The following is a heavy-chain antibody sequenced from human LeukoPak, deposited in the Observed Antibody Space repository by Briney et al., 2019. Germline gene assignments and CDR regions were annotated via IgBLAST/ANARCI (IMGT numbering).Heavy chain of an antibody. CDR3: ARDRYYDYVWGSYRHYNWFDP. D-gene: IGHD3-16*02. CDR2: IYYSGST. Sequence: SETLSLTCTVSGGSISSYYWSWIRQPPGKGLEWIGYIYYSGSTNYNPSLKSRVTISVDTSKNQFSLKLSSVTAADTAVYYCARDRYYDYVWGSYRHYNWFDPWGQGTLVTVSS. J-gene: IGHJ5*02. CDR1: GGSISSYY. V-gene: IGHV4-59*01.